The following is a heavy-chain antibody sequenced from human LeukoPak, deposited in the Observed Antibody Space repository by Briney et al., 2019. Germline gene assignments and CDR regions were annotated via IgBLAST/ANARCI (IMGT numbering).Heavy chain of an antibody. Sequence: GRSLRLSCAASGFTFSSYGMHWVRQAPGKGLEWVAVISYDGSNKYYADSVKGRFTVSRDNSKSTLYLQMNSLRAEDTAVYYCAKGSFYYGSDFFDYWGQGTLVTVSS. V-gene: IGHV3-30*18. CDR2: ISYDGSNK. CDR3: AKGSFYYGSDFFDY. D-gene: IGHD3-10*01. CDR1: GFTFSSYG. J-gene: IGHJ4*02.